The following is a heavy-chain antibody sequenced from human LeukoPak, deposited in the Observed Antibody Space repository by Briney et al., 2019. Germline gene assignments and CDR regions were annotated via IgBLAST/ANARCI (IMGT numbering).Heavy chain of an antibody. V-gene: IGHV3-9*01. CDR1: GFTFSSYG. CDR3: AKSIGTSYIYYFDY. Sequence: PGGSLRLSCAASGFTFSSYGMHWVRQAPGKGLEWVSGISWNSGSIGYADSVKGRFTISRDNAKNSLYLQMNSLRAEDTALYYCAKSIGTSYIYYFDYWGQGTLVTVSS. D-gene: IGHD2-2*01. CDR2: ISWNSGSI. J-gene: IGHJ4*02.